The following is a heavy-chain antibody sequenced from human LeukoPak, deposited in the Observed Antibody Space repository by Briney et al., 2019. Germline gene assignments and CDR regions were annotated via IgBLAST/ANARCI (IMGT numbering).Heavy chain of an antibody. J-gene: IGHJ4*01. V-gene: IGHV1-2*02. CDR2: INPHTGGT. Sequence: GASVKVSCKASGYTFTSYYIHWVRQAPGQGLEWMGWINPHTGGTNSAQKFLGRVTMTRDTSITTAYMELSRLTSDDTAVYYCARDFKRVDSSAGWWGADYWGQGTLVTVSS. CDR1: GYTFTSYY. D-gene: IGHD6-13*01. CDR3: ARDFKRVDSSAGWWGADY.